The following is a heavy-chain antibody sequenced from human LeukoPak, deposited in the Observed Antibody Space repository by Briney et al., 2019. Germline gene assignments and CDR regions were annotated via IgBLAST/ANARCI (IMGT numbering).Heavy chain of an antibody. J-gene: IGHJ3*02. CDR1: GYTFTSYA. CDR2: IYAGNGNT. CDR3: ATVDVCSSTSCSDFDAFDI. Sequence: ASVKVSCKASGYTFTSYAMHWVRQAPGQRLEWMGWIYAGNGNTKYSQKFQGRVTITRDTSASTAYMELSSLRSEDTAVYYCATVDVCSSTSCSDFDAFDIWGQGTMVTVSS. D-gene: IGHD2-2*01. V-gene: IGHV1-3*01.